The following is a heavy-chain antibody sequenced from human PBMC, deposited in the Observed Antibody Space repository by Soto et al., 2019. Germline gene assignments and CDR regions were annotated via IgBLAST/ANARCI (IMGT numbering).Heavy chain of an antibody. CDR2: MNPNSGNT. CDR1: GGTFSIYA. V-gene: IGHV1-8*02. Sequence: ASVKVCCKASGGTFSIYAISLVRQAPGQGLEWMGWMNPNSGNTGYAQKFQGRVTMTRNTSISTAYMELSSLRSEDTAVYYCARSRPIDYWGQGTLVTVSS. CDR3: ARSRPIDY. D-gene: IGHD6-6*01. J-gene: IGHJ4*02.